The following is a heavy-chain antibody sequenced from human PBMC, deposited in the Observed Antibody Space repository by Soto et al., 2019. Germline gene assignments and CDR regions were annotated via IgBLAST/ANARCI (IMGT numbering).Heavy chain of an antibody. CDR2: IKDGGYT. J-gene: IGHJ4*02. Sequence: QVQLQQWGAGLLKPSETLSLYCAVNGGSLSGYYWSWIRQPPGKGLEWIGEIKDGGYTNYSPSLKSRATISSDTSNNQFSLRLNSVTAADTGVYYCARGQEGVVATHWDQGALVTVSS. CDR3: ARGQEGVVATH. CDR1: GGSLSGYY. V-gene: IGHV4-34*01. D-gene: IGHD5-12*01.